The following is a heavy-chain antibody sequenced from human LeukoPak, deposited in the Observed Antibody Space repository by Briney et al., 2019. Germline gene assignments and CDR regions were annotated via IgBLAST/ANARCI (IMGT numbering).Heavy chain of an antibody. CDR3: ARERYCSSTSCYAFDY. CDR2: IIPISGTA. V-gene: IGHV1-69*05. D-gene: IGHD2-2*01. Sequence: ASVKVSCKASGGTFSSYAISWVRQAPGQGLEWMGRIIPISGTANYAQKFQGRVTITTDESTSTAYMELSSLRSEDTAVYYCARERYCSSTSCYAFDYWGQGTLVTVSS. J-gene: IGHJ4*02. CDR1: GGTFSSYA.